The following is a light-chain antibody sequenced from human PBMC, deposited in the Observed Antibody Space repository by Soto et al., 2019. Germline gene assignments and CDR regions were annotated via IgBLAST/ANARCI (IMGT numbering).Light chain of an antibody. J-gene: IGKJ4*01. Sequence: IVLTQSPVTLSLSPGERATLSCRASQTISNFLSWYQQKPGQAPRLLIYDTCNRASGIPARFSGSGSGTDFTLTISSVEPEDFAIYYCHQRSDWSLTFGGGTEVEI. V-gene: IGKV3-11*01. CDR1: QTISNF. CDR3: HQRSDWSLT. CDR2: DTC.